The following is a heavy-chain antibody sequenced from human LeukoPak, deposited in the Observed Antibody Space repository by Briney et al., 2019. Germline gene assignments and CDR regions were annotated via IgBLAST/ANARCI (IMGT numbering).Heavy chain of an antibody. CDR2: IKQDGSEK. Sequence: GGSLRLSCAASGFTFSSYWMSGVRQAPGKGLEWVANIKQDGSEKYYVDSVKGRFTISRDNAKNSLYLQMNSLRAEDTAVYYCARDRIVVVPASLLDYYYYYGMDVWGQGTTVTVSS. V-gene: IGHV3-7*01. CDR1: GFTFSSYW. CDR3: ARDRIVVVPASLLDYYYYYGMDV. J-gene: IGHJ6*02. D-gene: IGHD2-2*01.